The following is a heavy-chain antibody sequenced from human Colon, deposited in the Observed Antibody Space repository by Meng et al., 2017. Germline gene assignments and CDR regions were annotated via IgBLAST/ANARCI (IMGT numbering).Heavy chain of an antibody. J-gene: IGHJ4*02. CDR3: ARDLSGYYSFVDY. CDR2: INPNNGGA. CDR1: GYTFTGYY. V-gene: IGHV1-2*06. D-gene: IGHD3-22*01. Sequence: QGRLVQIGEEVKRPGASVKGSCKAAGYTFTGYYMQWVRQAPGQGLEWMGRINPNNGGANYAQQFQGRVTMTTDTSISTAYMELSRLRSDDTAVYYCARDLSGYYSFVDYWGQGTLVTASS.